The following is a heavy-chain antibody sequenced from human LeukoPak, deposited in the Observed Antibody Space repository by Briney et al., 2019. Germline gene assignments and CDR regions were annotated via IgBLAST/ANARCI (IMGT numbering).Heavy chain of an antibody. V-gene: IGHV1-8*03. CDR2: MNPNSGNT. CDR1: GYTFTSYD. Sequence: GASVKVSCKASGYTFTSYDINWVRQATGQGLEWMGWMNPNSGNTGYAQKFQGRVTITRNTSISTAYMELSSLRSEDTAVYYCARGESRGEMYLEWLPYRGGSWFDPWGQGTLVTVSS. J-gene: IGHJ5*02. CDR3: ARGESRGEMYLEWLPYRGGSWFDP. D-gene: IGHD3-3*01.